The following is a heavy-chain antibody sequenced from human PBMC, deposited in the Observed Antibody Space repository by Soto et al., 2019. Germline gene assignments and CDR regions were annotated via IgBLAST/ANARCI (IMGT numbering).Heavy chain of an antibody. D-gene: IGHD3-10*01. J-gene: IGHJ3*02. CDR1: GGTFSSYT. Sequence: SVKVSCKASGGTFSSYTISWVRQAPGQGLEWMGRIIPILGIANYAQKFQGRVTITADKSTSTAYMELSSLRSEDTAVYYCARVGYYGSGSYYNASTDAFDIWGQGTMVTVSS. CDR3: ARVGYYGSGSYYNASTDAFDI. V-gene: IGHV1-69*02. CDR2: IIPILGIA.